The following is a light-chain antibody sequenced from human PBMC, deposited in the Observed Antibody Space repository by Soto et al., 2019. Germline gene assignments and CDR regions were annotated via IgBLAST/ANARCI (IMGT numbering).Light chain of an antibody. J-gene: IGKJ1*01. CDR2: QTS. Sequence: IVLTQSPATLSSFPGDRVTLSWRASQYINTRLAWYQHRPGQAPRLLIYQTSLRAAGIPARFSASGSGTDFTLTISDVQPEDFALYYCHQRQSWPRTFGQGTKVDIK. V-gene: IGKV3-11*01. CDR1: QYINTR. CDR3: HQRQSWPRT.